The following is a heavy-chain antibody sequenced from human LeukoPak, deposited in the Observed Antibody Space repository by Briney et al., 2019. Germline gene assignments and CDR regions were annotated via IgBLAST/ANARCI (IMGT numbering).Heavy chain of an antibody. D-gene: IGHD1-26*01. CDR1: GFTFNTYA. Sequence: GGSLRLSCAASGFTFNTYAMSWVRQAPGKGLEWVSSITGDSDSTYHADSVKGRFTISRDNSKNTLYLQMDGLRDEDTAVYFGARSLRDQILCGFDYWGQGTLVTVSS. J-gene: IGHJ4*02. CDR3: ARSLRDQILCGFDY. CDR2: ITGDSDST. V-gene: IGHV3-23*01.